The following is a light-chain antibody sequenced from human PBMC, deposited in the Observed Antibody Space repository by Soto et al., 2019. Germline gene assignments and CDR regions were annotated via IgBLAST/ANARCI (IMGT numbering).Light chain of an antibody. J-gene: IGKJ1*01. CDR3: QQYNSYLWT. CDR1: QSISNW. Sequence: DIQMTQSPSTLPASVGDRDTITCRASQSISNWLAWYQQKPGKAPQLLIYKASILERGVSSRFSGSGSGTEFTLTISSLQPDDFATYYCQQYNSYLWTFGQGTKVEVK. CDR2: KAS. V-gene: IGKV1-5*03.